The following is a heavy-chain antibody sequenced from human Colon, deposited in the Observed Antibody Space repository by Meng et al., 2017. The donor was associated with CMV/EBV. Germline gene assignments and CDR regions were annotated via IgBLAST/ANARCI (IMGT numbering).Heavy chain of an antibody. CDR3: ARDRRQQMANYYYGMDV. Sequence: GGSLRLSCVVSGISVSGNYMTWVRQAPGKGLEWLSVIYSSGRTFYGDSVKGRFTISRDNSKNTLFLQMNSLRDEDTAVYYCARDRRQQMANYYYGMDVWGQGTTVTVSS. J-gene: IGHJ6*02. CDR2: IYSSGRT. V-gene: IGHV3-66*03. D-gene: IGHD6-13*01. CDR1: GISVSGNY.